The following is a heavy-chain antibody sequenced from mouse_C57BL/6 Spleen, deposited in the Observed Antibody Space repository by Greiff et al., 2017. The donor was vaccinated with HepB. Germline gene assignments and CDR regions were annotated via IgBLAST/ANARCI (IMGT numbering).Heavy chain of an antibody. D-gene: IGHD1-1*01. V-gene: IGHV1-39*01. J-gene: IGHJ4*01. Sequence: VQLKQSGPELVKPGASVKISCKASGYSFTDYNMNWVKQSNGKSLEWIGVINPNYGTTSYNQKFKGKATLTVDQSSSTAYMQLNSLTSEDSAVYYCARRGYYGSSYYAMDYWGQGTSVTVSS. CDR2: INPNYGTT. CDR1: GYSFTDYN. CDR3: ARRGYYGSSYYAMDY.